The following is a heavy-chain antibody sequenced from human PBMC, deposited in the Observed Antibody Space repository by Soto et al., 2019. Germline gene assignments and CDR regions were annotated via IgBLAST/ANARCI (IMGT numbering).Heavy chain of an antibody. D-gene: IGHD6-13*01. J-gene: IGHJ6*02. V-gene: IGHV3-23*01. CDR2: ISGGGGGS. Sequence: PGGSLRLSCEASGFTFSSFAMSWVRQTPGKGLEWLSGISGGGGGSYYADSVKGRFTISRDNSKNTLYLQMNSLRDEDTALYYCAKDQLTAGGDYYYYYGMDVWGRGTAVTVSS. CDR3: AKDQLTAGGDYYYYYGMDV. CDR1: GFTFSSFA.